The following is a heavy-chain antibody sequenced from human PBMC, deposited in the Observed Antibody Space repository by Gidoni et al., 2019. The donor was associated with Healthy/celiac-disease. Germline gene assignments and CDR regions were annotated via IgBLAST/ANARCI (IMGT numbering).Heavy chain of an antibody. CDR3: ATLGHKEAVVVPAAQWTGYYYYYYMDV. V-gene: IGHV1-69*02. CDR2: IIPILGIA. D-gene: IGHD2-2*01. CDR1: GGTFSSYT. J-gene: IGHJ6*03. Sequence: QVQLVQSGAEVKKPGSSVKVSCKASGGTFSSYTISWVRQAPGQGIEWMGRIIPILGIANYAQKFQGRVTITADKSTSTAYMELSSLRSEDTAVYYCATLGHKEAVVVPAAQWTGYYYYYYMDVWGKGTTVTVSS.